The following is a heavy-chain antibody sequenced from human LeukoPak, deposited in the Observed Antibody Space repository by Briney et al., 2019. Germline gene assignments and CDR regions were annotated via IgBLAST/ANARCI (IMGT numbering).Heavy chain of an antibody. Sequence: PGGSLRLSCAASGFTFSSYSMNWVRQAPGKGLEWVSSISSSSSYIYYADSVKGRFTISRDNAKNSLYLQMNSLRAEDTAVYYCARAWSVGATYHAFDIWGQGTMVTVSS. CDR3: ARAWSVGATYHAFDI. CDR1: GFTFSSYS. J-gene: IGHJ3*02. V-gene: IGHV3-21*01. CDR2: ISSSSSYI. D-gene: IGHD1-26*01.